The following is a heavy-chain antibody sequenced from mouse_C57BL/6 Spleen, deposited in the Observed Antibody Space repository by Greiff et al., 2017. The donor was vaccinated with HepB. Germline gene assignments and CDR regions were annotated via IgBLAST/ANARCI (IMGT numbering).Heavy chain of an antibody. V-gene: IGHV1-69*01. Sequence: QVQLQQPGAELVMPGASVKLSCKASGYTFTSYWMHWVKQRPGQGLEWIGEIDPSDSYTNYNRKFKGKSTLTVDKSSSTAYMQLSSLTSEDSAVYYCARGGAVVAPHWYFDVWGTGTTVTVSS. CDR1: GYTFTSYW. CDR3: ARGGAVVAPHWYFDV. D-gene: IGHD1-1*01. J-gene: IGHJ1*03. CDR2: IDPSDSYT.